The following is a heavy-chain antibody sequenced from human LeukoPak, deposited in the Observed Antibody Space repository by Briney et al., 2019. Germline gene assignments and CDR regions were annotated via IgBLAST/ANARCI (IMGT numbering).Heavy chain of an antibody. CDR1: GFTFSSYA. V-gene: IGHV3-30*18. Sequence: GGSLRLSCAASGFTFSSYAMHWVRQAPGKGLEWVAVITYDGGSKYYADSVKGRFTISRDNSKNTLYLQMNSLRAEDTAVYYCAKDCVLPVAGLDCWGQRTLVTASS. J-gene: IGHJ4*02. D-gene: IGHD6-19*01. CDR2: ITYDGGSK. CDR3: AKDCVLPVAGLDC.